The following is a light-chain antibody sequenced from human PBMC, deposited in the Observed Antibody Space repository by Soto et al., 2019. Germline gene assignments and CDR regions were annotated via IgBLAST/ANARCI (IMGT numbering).Light chain of an antibody. CDR1: SSDVAAYNY. V-gene: IGLV2-14*03. CDR3: SSYTTSNTPLYV. Sequence: QSALTQPASVSGSPGQWITISCTGTSSDVAAYNYVSWFQHHAGKAPKLMLYDVNNRPSGVSNRFSGSKSGNTASLTISGLQVEDEADYYCSSYTTSNTPLYVFGTGTKLTVL. J-gene: IGLJ1*01. CDR2: DVN.